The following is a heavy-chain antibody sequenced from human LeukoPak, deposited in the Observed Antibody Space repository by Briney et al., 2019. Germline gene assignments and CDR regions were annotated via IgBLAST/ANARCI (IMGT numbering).Heavy chain of an antibody. D-gene: IGHD5-12*01. CDR1: GGSISGTDYY. CDR2: IHHSGTT. CDR3: AGRGYAMAY. Sequence: SETLSLTCSVSGGSISGTDYYWSWIRQPPGKGLEWIGYIHHSGTTSYNPSLKSRITISVDPSMNQLSLKLTSMTAADTAVYYCAGRGYAMAYWGQGTLVTVSS. V-gene: IGHV4-30-4*01. J-gene: IGHJ4*02.